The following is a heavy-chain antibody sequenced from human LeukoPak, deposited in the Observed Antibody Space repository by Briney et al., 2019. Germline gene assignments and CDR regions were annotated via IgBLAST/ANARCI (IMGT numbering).Heavy chain of an antibody. J-gene: IGHJ4*02. CDR2: IYYSENT. CDR1: GGSISSSRIY. D-gene: IGHD5-24*01. CDR3: ARHQNRDGYNPRPFDY. V-gene: IGHV4-39*01. Sequence: PSETLSLTYTVSGGSISSSRIYWGWIRQPPGMGLEWVGSIYYSENTYYNPSLKSRVTISVETSKNQFSLKLSSVTAADTAAYYCARHQNRDGYNPRPFDYWGQGILVTVSS.